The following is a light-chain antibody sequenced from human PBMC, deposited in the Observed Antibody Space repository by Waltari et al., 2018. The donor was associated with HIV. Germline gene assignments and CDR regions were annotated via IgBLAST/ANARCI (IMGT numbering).Light chain of an antibody. V-gene: IGLV1-40*01. CDR1: SSNIGASYD. CDR3: QSFDKSLRDTVV. J-gene: IGLJ2*01. Sequence: QSVLTQPPSVSGAPGQKVTVSFTGSSSNIGASYDVHWYQQFPGTAPKLLVYGNGNRPSGVPDRFSASKAGTSASLAITGLQAEDEADYYCQSFDKSLRDTVVFGGGTKVSVL. CDR2: GNG.